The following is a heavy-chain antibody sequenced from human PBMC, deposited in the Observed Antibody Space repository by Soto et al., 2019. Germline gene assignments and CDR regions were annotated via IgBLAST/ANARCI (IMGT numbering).Heavy chain of an antibody. CDR2: IKQDGSEK. D-gene: IGHD6-19*01. CDR3: ARPSSGWFHFQH. V-gene: IGHV3-7*05. Sequence: EVQLVESGGGLVQPGGSLRLSCAASGFTFSSSWMSWVRQAPGKGLEWVANIKQDGSEKYYVDSVKGRFTISRDNAKNSLYLQMNSLRAEDTAVYYCARPSSGWFHFQHWGQGTLVTVSS. J-gene: IGHJ1*01. CDR1: GFTFSSSW.